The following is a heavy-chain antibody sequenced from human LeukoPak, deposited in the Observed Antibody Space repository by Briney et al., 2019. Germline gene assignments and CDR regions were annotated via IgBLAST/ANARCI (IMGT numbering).Heavy chain of an antibody. V-gene: IGHV4-38-2*02. CDR2: IYHSGIT. D-gene: IGHD2-15*01. J-gene: IGHJ4*02. CDR1: DYSISSGYGYY. Sequence: SETLSLTCTVSDYSISSGYGYYWGWIRQPPGKGLEWIGNIYHSGITYYNHFNSSLKSRVTISIGTSKNQFSLRLTSVTAADTAVYYCAREDCSGGSCYSDYWGQGTLVTVSS. CDR3: AREDCSGGSCYSDY.